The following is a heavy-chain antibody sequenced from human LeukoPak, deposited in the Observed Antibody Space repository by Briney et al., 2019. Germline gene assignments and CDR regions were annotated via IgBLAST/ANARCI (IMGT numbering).Heavy chain of an antibody. J-gene: IGHJ4*02. CDR3: ARVERLGDRTGYRPPDY. CDR1: GSTFSNYW. Sequence: GGSLRLSCAASGSTFSNYWMTWVRQAPGKGPEWVANIKEDGSEENYLDSVKGRFTISRDNDRNSLYLQMNSLRVEDMAIYHCARVERLGDRTGYRPPDYWGQGTLVIVSS. CDR2: IKEDGSEE. D-gene: IGHD3-16*02. V-gene: IGHV3-7*01.